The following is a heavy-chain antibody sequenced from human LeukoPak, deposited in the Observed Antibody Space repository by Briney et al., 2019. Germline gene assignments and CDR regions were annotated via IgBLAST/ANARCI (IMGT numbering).Heavy chain of an antibody. Sequence: GGSLRLSCAASGFTFSDYYMSWIRQAPGKGLEWVSYISSSGSTIYYADSVKGRSTISRDNAKNSLYLQMNSLRAEDTAVYYCARDEEVDIVATAYYYYGMDVWGQGTMVTVSS. CDR2: ISSSGSTI. V-gene: IGHV3-11*01. CDR3: ARDEEVDIVATAYYYYGMDV. J-gene: IGHJ6*02. CDR1: GFTFSDYY. D-gene: IGHD5-12*01.